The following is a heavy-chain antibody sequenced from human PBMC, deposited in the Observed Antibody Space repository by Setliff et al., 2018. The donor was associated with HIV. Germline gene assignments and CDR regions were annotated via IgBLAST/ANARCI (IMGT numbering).Heavy chain of an antibody. CDR1: GFTFNTYA. J-gene: IGHJ4*01. V-gene: IGHV3-23*01. Sequence: GGSLRLSCAASGFTFNTYAMSWVRQAPGKGLEWVSVISGSGGSTFYADSVKGRFTISRDNSENTLYLLMNGLRVEDTAVYYCAKDGISGGAYPPYYFDYWGHGTLVTVSS. CDR2: ISGSGGST. D-gene: IGHD2-15*01. CDR3: AKDGISGGAYPPYYFDY.